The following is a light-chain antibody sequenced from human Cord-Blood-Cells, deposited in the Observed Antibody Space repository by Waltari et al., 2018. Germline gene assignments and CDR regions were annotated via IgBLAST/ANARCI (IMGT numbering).Light chain of an antibody. CDR3: SSYTSSSTWV. CDR2: DVS. CDR1: SSDVGGYNY. J-gene: IGLJ3*02. Sequence: QSALTRPASVSGSPGQSITIPCTGTSSDVGGYNYVSLYQQHPGKAPKLMIYDVSNRPSGVSNRVSGSKSGNTASLTISGLQAEDEADYYCSSYTSSSTWVFGGGTKLTVL. V-gene: IGLV2-14*01.